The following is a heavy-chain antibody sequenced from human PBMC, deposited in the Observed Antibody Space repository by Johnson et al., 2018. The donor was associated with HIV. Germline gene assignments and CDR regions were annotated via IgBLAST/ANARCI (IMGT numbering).Heavy chain of an antibody. CDR1: GFTFSSYG. CDR2: ISYDGSNK. Sequence: QVQLVESWGGVVQPGRSLRLSCAASGFTFSSYGMHWVRQAPGKGLEWVAIISYDGSNKYYRDSVKGRFTISRDNSKNTLYLQMNSLRAEDTAVYYCAKERAYIRTFDIWGQGTLVTVSS. CDR3: AKERAYIRTFDI. D-gene: IGHD5-18*01. V-gene: IGHV3-30*18. J-gene: IGHJ3*02.